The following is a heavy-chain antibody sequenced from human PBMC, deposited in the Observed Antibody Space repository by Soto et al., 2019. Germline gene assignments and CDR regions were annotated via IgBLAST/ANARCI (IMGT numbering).Heavy chain of an antibody. CDR2: IIPIFGTA. D-gene: IGHD6-25*01. CDR1: GGTFSSFA. V-gene: IGHV1-69*13. Sequence: ASVKVSCKASGGTFSSFAISWVRQAPGQGLEWMGGIIPIFGTANYAQKFQGRVTITADESTSTAYMELSSLRSEDTAVYYCAQSGGVDYYYYGMDVWGQGTTVTVSS. CDR3: AQSGGVDYYYYGMDV. J-gene: IGHJ6*02.